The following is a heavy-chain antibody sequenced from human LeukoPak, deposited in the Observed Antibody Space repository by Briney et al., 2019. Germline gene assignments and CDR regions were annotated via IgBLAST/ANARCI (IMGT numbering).Heavy chain of an antibody. D-gene: IGHD5-24*01. V-gene: IGHV3-74*01. CDR3: ARALRRWLQSNWFDP. Sequence: PGGSLRLSCAASGFTFSSYSVHWVRQAPGKGLVWVSRINSDGSSTSYADSVKGRFTISRDNAKNTLYLQMNSLRAEDTAVYYCARALRRWLQSNWFDPWGQGTLVTVSS. J-gene: IGHJ5*02. CDR1: GFTFSSYS. CDR2: INSDGSST.